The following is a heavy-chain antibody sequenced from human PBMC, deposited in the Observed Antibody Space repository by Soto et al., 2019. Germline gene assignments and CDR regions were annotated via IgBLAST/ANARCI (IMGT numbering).Heavy chain of an antibody. D-gene: IGHD2-21*01. J-gene: IGHJ4*02. V-gene: IGHV4-34*01. CDR3: ARDKIPGLFDY. CDR2: INHSGST. Sequence: QVQLQQWGAGLLKPSETLSLTCAVYGGSFSGYCWTWIRQPPGTGLEWIGEINHSGSTNYNPSLKSRVTISVDPSKNQFSLKLTSVTAADTAVYYCARDKIPGLFDYWGQGTLVTVSS. CDR1: GGSFSGYC.